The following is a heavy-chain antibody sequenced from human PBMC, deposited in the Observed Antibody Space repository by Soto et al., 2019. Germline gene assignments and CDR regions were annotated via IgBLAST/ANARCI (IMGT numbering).Heavy chain of an antibody. Sequence: GGSLRLSCAASGFTFSSYAMSWVRQAPGKGLEWVSAISGSGGSTYYADSVKGRFTISRDNSKNTLYLQMNSLRAEDTAVYYCSKGGYCSGGSCYTMGYWGQGTLVTVSS. J-gene: IGHJ4*02. CDR2: ISGSGGST. D-gene: IGHD2-15*01. V-gene: IGHV3-23*01. CDR3: SKGGYCSGGSCYTMGY. CDR1: GFTFSSYA.